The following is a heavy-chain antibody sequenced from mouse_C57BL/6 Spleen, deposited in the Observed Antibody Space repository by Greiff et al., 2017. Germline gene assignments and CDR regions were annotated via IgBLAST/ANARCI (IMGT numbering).Heavy chain of an antibody. J-gene: IGHJ4*01. CDR3: AISAPYYAKDD. V-gene: IGHV1-85*01. CDR2: IYPRDGST. Sequence: QVQLQQSGPELVKPGASVKLSCKASGYTFTSYEINWVKQRPGQGLEWIGWIYPRDGSTKYNEKFEGKATSSVDTSSSPAYMELHILTSEDSAVYFCAISAPYYAKDDWGQGTSVTVSS. CDR1: GYTFTSYE.